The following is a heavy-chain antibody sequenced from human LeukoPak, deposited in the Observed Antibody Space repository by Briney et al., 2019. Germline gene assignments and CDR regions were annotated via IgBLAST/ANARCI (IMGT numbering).Heavy chain of an antibody. V-gene: IGHV1-69*13. CDR1: GGTFSSYA. D-gene: IGHD2-2*01. J-gene: IGHJ6*02. CDR3: ATPKAVVPAARSFDYYYYYGMDV. Sequence: SVKVSCKASGGTFSSYAISWVRQAPGQGLEWMGGIIPIFGTANYAQKFQGRVTITADESTSTAYMELSSLRSEDTAVYYCATPKAVVPAARSFDYYYYYGMDVWGQGTTVTVSS. CDR2: IIPIFGTA.